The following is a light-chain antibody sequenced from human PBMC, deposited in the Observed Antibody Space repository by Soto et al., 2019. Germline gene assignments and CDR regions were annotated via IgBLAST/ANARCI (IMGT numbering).Light chain of an antibody. J-gene: IGKJ4*01. CDR3: QQYGTTPLT. V-gene: IGKV3-20*01. CDR2: GAS. CDR1: QSVSNNY. Sequence: EIVLTQSPGTLSLSPGDRATLSCRASQSVSNNYLAWYQQKPGQAPRLLIYGASSRATGVPDRFSGSGAGTDFTLTISRLEPEDFAVYYCQQYGTTPLTFGGGTKGDIK.